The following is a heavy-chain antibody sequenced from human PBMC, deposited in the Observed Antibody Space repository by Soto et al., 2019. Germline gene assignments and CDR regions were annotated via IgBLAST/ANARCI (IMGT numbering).Heavy chain of an antibody. Sequence: QVQLQESGPGLVRPSQTLSLTCTVSGDSISSAEYDWRWIRQTPGNGLEWIGHIFYSCTTYYNPSLKSRLTISVYTSKNHFSLRLTSVTAADTAVYYCARDLWVEPELYYCGMDVGGQGTTVTVSS. CDR1: GDSISSAEYD. CDR3: ARDLWVEPELYYCGMDV. J-gene: IGHJ6*02. CDR2: IFYSCTT. D-gene: IGHD1-1*01. V-gene: IGHV4-30-4*01.